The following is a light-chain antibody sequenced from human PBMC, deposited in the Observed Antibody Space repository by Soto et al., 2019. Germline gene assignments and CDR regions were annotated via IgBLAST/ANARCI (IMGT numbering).Light chain of an antibody. J-gene: IGKJ5*01. CDR1: QSVSSSY. V-gene: IGKV3-20*01. CDR2: GAS. CDR3: QQYGSF. Sequence: EIVLTQSPGTLSLSPGERATLSCRASQSVSSSYLAWYQQEPGQAPRLLIYGASSRATGIPDRFSGSGSGTDFTLTISRLEPEDYAVYYCQQYGSFFGQGTRLEIK.